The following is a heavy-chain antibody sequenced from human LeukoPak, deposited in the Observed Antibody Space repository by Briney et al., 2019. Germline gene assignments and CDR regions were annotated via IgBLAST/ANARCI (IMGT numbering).Heavy chain of an antibody. CDR3: AKDLNWGVPRYFDY. V-gene: IGHV3-23*01. CDR2: ISGGGGST. Sequence: GGSLRLSCAASGFTFTSYAMTWVRQAPGKGLEWVSSISGGGGSTYYADSVKGRFTISRDNSKNTLYLQMNSLRAEDTAVYYCAKDLNWGVPRYFDYWGQGTLVTVSS. D-gene: IGHD7-27*01. J-gene: IGHJ4*02. CDR1: GFTFTSYA.